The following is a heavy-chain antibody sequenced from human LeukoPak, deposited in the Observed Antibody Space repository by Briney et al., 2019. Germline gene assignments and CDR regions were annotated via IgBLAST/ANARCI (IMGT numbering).Heavy chain of an antibody. V-gene: IGHV3-21*01. Sequence: GGSLRLSCAASEFTFSSYSMNWVRQAPGKGLEWVSSISSSSSYIYYADSVKGRFTISRDNAKNSLYLQMNSLRAEDTAVYYCARVLEEAAFDIWGQGTMVTVSS. J-gene: IGHJ3*02. CDR1: EFTFSSYS. CDR3: ARVLEEAAFDI. CDR2: ISSSSSYI. D-gene: IGHD3-3*01.